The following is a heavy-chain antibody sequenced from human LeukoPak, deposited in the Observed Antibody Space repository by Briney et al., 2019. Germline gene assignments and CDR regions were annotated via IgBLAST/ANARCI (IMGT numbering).Heavy chain of an antibody. CDR1: GGSFSGHY. CDR2: VNHSGSA. V-gene: IGHV4-34*01. D-gene: IGHD6-13*01. J-gene: IGHJ4*02. CDR3: ARAARAGDKRFDY. Sequence: SETLSLTXAVYGGSFSGHYWSWIRQFTGKGLEWIGEVNHSGSANYNPSLKSRVTISADTSKNQFSLELSSVTAADTAVYFCARAARAGDKRFDYWGQGTLVTVSS.